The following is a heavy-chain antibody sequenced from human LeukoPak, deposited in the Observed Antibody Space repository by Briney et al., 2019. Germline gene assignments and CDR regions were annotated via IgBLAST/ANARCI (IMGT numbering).Heavy chain of an antibody. V-gene: IGHV3-74*01. CDR1: GFTVSSNY. J-gene: IGHJ3*02. CDR3: ARELGVVVIGDAFDI. CDR2: IKTDGSST. D-gene: IGHD3-22*01. Sequence: GGSLRLSCAASGFTVSSNYMSWVRHAPGKGLVWVSRIKTDGSSTSYADSVKGRFTISRDNAKNTLSLQMNSLSAEDTAVYYCARELGVVVIGDAFDIWGQGTMVTVSS.